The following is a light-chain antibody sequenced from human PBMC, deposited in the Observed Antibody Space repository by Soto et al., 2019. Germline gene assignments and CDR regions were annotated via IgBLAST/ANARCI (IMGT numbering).Light chain of an antibody. CDR2: AAS. V-gene: IGKV1-27*01. J-gene: IGKJ4*01. Sequence: DIQMTQSPSSLSASVGDRVTITCRASQGITYYLAWYQQKPGKVPKLLIYAASTLQSGVPSRFSGSGSGTDFTLTISSLQPEDVATYYCQKYTSAPPGLTFGGGTKVEIK. CDR1: QGITYY. CDR3: QKYTSAPPGLT.